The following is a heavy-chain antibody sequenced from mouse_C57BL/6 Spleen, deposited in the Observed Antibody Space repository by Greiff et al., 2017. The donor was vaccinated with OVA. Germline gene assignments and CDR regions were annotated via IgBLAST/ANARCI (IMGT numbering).Heavy chain of an antibody. Sequence: QVQLQQSGPELVKPGASVKISCKASGYAFSSSWMHWVKQRPGKGLEWIGRIYPGDGDTNYNGKFKGKATLTADKSSSTAYMQLSSLTSEDSAVYFCARDDGFLYAMDYWGQGTSVTVSS. CDR2: IYPGDGDT. D-gene: IGHD2-3*01. CDR3: ARDDGFLYAMDY. CDR1: GYAFSSSW. V-gene: IGHV1-82*01. J-gene: IGHJ4*01.